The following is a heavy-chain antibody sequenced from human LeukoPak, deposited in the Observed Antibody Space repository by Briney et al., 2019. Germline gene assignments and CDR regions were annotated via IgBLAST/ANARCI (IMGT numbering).Heavy chain of an antibody. CDR1: GFTFSSYS. CDR2: ISSSSNYL. J-gene: IGHJ4*02. D-gene: IGHD3-22*01. V-gene: IGHV3-21*01. CDR3: AREGGIAYYDSSGYSYFDY. Sequence: GGSLRLSCAASGFTFSSYSMNWVRQAPGKGLEWVSSISSSSNYLYYADSVKGRFTISRDNAQNSLYLQMNSLRAEDTAVYYCAREGGIAYYDSSGYSYFDYWGQGTLVTVSS.